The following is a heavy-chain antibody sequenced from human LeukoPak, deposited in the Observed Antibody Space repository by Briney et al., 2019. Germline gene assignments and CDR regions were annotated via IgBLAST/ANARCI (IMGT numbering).Heavy chain of an antibody. D-gene: IGHD2-15*01. J-gene: IGHJ6*02. CDR2: IYTSGST. Sequence: SQTLSLTCTVSGGSISSGSYYWSWIRQPAGKGLEWIGRIYTSGSTNYNPSLKSRVTISVDTSKNQFSLKLSSVTAADTAVYYCARDPHCSGGSCYRDYYYGMDVWGQGTTVTVSS. CDR1: GGSISSGSYY. V-gene: IGHV4-61*02. CDR3: ARDPHCSGGSCYRDYYYGMDV.